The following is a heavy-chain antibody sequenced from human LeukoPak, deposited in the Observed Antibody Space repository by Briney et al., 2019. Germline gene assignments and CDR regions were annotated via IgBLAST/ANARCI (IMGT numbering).Heavy chain of an antibody. CDR2: IIPIFGTA. CDR1: GGTFSSYA. J-gene: IGHJ4*02. Sequence: SVKVSCKASGGTFSSYAISWVRQAPGQGLEWMGRIIPIFGTANYAQKFQGRVTVTTDESTSTAYMELSSLRSEDTAVYYCAGDYGGNVGYWGQGTLVTVSS. V-gene: IGHV1-69*05. D-gene: IGHD4-23*01. CDR3: AGDYGGNVGY.